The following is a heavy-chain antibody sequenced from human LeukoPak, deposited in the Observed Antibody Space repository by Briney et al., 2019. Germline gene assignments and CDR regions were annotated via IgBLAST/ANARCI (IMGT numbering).Heavy chain of an antibody. J-gene: IGHJ4*02. Sequence: GGSLRLSCAASGFTFSSYWMHWVRQAPGKGLVWVSRINSDGSSTSYADSVKGRFTISRDNAKNTLYLQMNSLRAEDTAVYYCAKRAMDYDYVWGSYRYTPDDYWGQGTLVTVSS. CDR2: INSDGSST. D-gene: IGHD3-16*02. V-gene: IGHV3-74*01. CDR3: AKRAMDYDYVWGSYRYTPDDY. CDR1: GFTFSSYW.